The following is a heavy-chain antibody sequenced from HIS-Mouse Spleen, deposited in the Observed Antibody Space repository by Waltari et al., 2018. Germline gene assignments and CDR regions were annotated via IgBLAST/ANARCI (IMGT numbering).Heavy chain of an antibody. J-gene: IGHJ4*02. D-gene: IGHD1-26*01. V-gene: IGHV4-34*01. CDR1: GGSFSVYY. CDR2: INHSGST. Sequence: QVQLQQWGAGLLKPSETLSLTCAVDGGSFSVYYWSWIRQPPGKGLEWIGEINHSGSTNYNPSLKSRVTISVDTSKNQFSLKLSSVTAADTAVYYCARGRDSGSYYFDYWGQGTLVTVSS. CDR3: ARGRDSGSYYFDY.